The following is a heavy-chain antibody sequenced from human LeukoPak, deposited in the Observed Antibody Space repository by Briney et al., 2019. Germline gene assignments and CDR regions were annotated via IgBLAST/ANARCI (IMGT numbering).Heavy chain of an antibody. Sequence: YXXXXRQPPGKGLEGIGEINHSGSTNYNPSLKSRVTISVDTXKNQXSLKLSSVTAADTAVYYCAXXPXFDPWGXGXLVTVSS. CDR1: Y. CDR3: AXXPXFDP. V-gene: IGHV4-34*01. CDR2: INHSGST. J-gene: IGHJ5*02.